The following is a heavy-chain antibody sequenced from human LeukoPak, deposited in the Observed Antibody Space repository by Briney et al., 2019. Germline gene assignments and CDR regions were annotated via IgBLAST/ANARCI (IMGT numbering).Heavy chain of an antibody. Sequence: SETLSLTCTVSGGSISSSSYYWGWIRQPPGKGLERIGRIYTSGSTNYNPSLKSRVTISVDTSKNQFPLKLSSVTAADTAVYYCAREGGDLRDGYKDGFFDYWGQGTLVTVSS. CDR1: GGSISSSSYY. V-gene: IGHV4-39*06. D-gene: IGHD5-24*01. J-gene: IGHJ4*02. CDR2: IYTSGST. CDR3: AREGGDLRDGYKDGFFDY.